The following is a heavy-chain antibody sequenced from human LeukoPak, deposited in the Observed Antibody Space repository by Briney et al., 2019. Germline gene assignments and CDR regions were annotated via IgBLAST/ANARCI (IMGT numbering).Heavy chain of an antibody. CDR2: ISGNGVKT. V-gene: IGHV3-23*01. Sequence: GGSLRLSCAASGFTFSRYYMSRVRQTPGKGLEWVSGISGNGVKTFYADSVKGRFTISRDNTKKTVDLQMNSLRVEDTAIFYCAKIVVPAAYYFYGMDVWGQGTTVTVSS. CDR3: AKIVVPAAYYFYGMDV. J-gene: IGHJ6*02. D-gene: IGHD2-2*01. CDR1: GFTFSRYY.